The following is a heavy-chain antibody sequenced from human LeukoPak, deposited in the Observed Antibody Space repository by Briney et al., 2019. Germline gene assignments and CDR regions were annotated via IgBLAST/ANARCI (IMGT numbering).Heavy chain of an antibody. V-gene: IGHV3-53*01. CDR1: GFTVSSNY. Sequence: GGSLRLSCAASGFTVSSNYMSWVRQAPGKGLEWVSVIYSGGSTYYADSVKGRFTISRDNSKNTLYLQMNSLRAEDTAVYYCARGTTVTPHLDWGQGTLVTVSS. CDR2: IYSGGST. CDR3: ARGTTVTPHLD. D-gene: IGHD4-17*01. J-gene: IGHJ4*02.